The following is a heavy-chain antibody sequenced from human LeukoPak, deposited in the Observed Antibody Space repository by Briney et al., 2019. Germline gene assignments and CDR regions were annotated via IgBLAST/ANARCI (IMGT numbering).Heavy chain of an antibody. CDR3: ASSWQRNHFDY. CDR1: GGSISSSSYY. V-gene: IGHV4-39*07. Sequence: PSETLSLTCTVSGGSISSSSYYWGWIRQPPGKGLEWIGSIYYSGSTYYNPSLKSRVTISVDTSKNQFSLKLSSVTAADTAVYYCASSWQRNHFDYWGQGTLVTVSS. CDR2: IYYSGST. J-gene: IGHJ4*02. D-gene: IGHD1-14*01.